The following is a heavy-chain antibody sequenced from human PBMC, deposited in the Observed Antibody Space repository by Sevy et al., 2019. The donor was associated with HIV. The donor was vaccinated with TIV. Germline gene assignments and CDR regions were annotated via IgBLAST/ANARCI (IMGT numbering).Heavy chain of an antibody. V-gene: IGHV3-30*18. Sequence: GGSLRLSCTASVFTFSTYDIHWVRQAPGKGLEWVAIISYDGNYRYYSDSVRGRFSMSRDNSNNTAYLQMSGLSVEDTAVYYCAKNRPPGGSYFSRHGMDVWGRGTTVTVSS. CDR2: ISYDGNYR. CDR3: AKNRPPGGSYFSRHGMDV. J-gene: IGHJ6*02. CDR1: VFTFSTYD. D-gene: IGHD1-26*01.